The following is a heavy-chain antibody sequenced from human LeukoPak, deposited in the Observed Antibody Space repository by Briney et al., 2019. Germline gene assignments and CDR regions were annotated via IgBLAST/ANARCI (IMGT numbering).Heavy chain of an antibody. V-gene: IGHV4-4*07. Sequence: SETLSLTCTVSGGSISSYYWSWLRQPAGKGLEWIGRIYSGGSTNYNPSLKRGVTMSVYTSKNQFSLKLSSVTAADTAVYYCARQYYDILTGYDRGDAFDIWGQGTMVTVSS. D-gene: IGHD3-9*01. J-gene: IGHJ3*02. CDR1: GGSISSYY. CDR2: IYSGGST. CDR3: ARQYYDILTGYDRGDAFDI.